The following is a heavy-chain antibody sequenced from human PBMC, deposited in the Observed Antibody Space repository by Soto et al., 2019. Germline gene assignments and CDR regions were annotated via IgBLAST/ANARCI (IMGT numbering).Heavy chain of an antibody. CDR2: IDSSGSN. CDR3: ASRYLY. D-gene: IGHD3-16*02. CDR1: GDSISNGAYY. Sequence: TLSLTCTVSGDSISNGAYYWSWIRQPPGRGLEWIGYIDSSGSNYYNPSLKSRLTMSVDMSKNQFPLRLPSVTAADTAVYYCASRYLYWGQGLLVTVSS. V-gene: IGHV4-30-4*01. J-gene: IGHJ4*02.